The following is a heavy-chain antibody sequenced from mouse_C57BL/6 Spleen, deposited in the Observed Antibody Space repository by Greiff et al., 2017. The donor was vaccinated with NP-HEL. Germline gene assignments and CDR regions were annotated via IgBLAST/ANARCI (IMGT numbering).Heavy chain of an antibody. D-gene: IGHD4-1*01. CDR2: INPNNGGT. CDR1: GYTFTDYY. Sequence: EVQLQQSGPELVKPGASVKISCKASGYTFTDYYMNWVKQSHGKSLEWIGDINPNNGGTSYNQKFKGKATLTVDKSSSTAYMELRSLTSEDSAVYYCARGNWDGGFAYWGQGTLVTVSA. J-gene: IGHJ3*01. V-gene: IGHV1-26*01. CDR3: ARGNWDGGFAY.